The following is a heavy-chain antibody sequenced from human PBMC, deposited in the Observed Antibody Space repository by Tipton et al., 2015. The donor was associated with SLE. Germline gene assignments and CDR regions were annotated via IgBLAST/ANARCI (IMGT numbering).Heavy chain of an antibody. CDR2: IHHSGST. D-gene: IGHD5-12*01. V-gene: IGHV4-59*11. CDR1: GGSISNHY. Sequence: TLSLTCTVSGGSISNHYWSWNRQPPGKGLEWIGYIHHSGSTNYKPSLKSRVTISVDTSKNQFSLQLNSVTAADTAIYYCARVSQDMVVTGNWYFDLWGRGTLVTVSS. CDR3: ARVSQDMVVTGNWYFDL. J-gene: IGHJ2*01.